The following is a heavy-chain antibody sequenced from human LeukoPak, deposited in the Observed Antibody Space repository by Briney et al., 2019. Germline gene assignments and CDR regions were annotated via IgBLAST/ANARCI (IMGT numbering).Heavy chain of an antibody. CDR1: GLTFSRYG. V-gene: IGHV3-21*01. CDR3: ARDYGDSDYYMDV. CDR2: ISSSSSYI. D-gene: IGHD4-17*01. Sequence: GGSLRLSCAASGLTFSRYGMHWVRQAPGKGLEWVSSISSSSSYIYYADSVKGRFTISRDNAKNSLYLQMNSLRAEDTAVYYCARDYGDSDYYMDVWGKGTTVTVSS. J-gene: IGHJ6*03.